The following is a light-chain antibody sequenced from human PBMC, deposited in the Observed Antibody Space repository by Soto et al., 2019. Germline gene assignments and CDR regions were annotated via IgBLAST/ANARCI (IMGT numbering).Light chain of an antibody. J-gene: IGLJ2*01. V-gene: IGLV2-14*01. Sequence: QSALTQPASVSGSPGQSITISCTGTSSDVVAYNYVSWYQQHPGKAPKLMIYDVSNRPSGVSNRFSGSKSGNTASLTISGLQAEDEDDYYCSSYTSSSTTCVFGGGTKVTVL. CDR3: SSYTSSSTTCV. CDR1: SSDVVAYNY. CDR2: DVS.